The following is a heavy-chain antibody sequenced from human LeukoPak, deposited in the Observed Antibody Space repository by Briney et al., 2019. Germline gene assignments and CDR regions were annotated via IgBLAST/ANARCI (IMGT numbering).Heavy chain of an antibody. D-gene: IGHD6-13*01. CDR2: IYNSGNT. J-gene: IGHJ4*02. Sequence: SETLSLTCTVSGGSISNYYWTWIRQPPGKGLESIGYIYNSGNTNYNPSLKSRVTISVDTSKNQCSLELSSVTTSDTAVYYCARALYSASWSYWGPGTLVTVSS. V-gene: IGHV4-59*01. CDR3: ARALYSASWSY. CDR1: GGSISNYY.